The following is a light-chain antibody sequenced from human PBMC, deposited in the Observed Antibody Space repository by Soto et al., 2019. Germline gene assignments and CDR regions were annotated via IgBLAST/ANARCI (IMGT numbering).Light chain of an antibody. CDR1: SFNIGTRY. V-gene: IGLV1-47*01. Sequence: QSVLTQPPSASGTPGQRVTISCSGSSFNIGTRYVHWFQQLPGTAPKLLIYRNDQRPSGVPDRFSGSKSGTSASLAISGLRSDDEADYYCAAWDDSLRGWVFGGGTKLTVL. J-gene: IGLJ3*02. CDR2: RND. CDR3: AAWDDSLRGWV.